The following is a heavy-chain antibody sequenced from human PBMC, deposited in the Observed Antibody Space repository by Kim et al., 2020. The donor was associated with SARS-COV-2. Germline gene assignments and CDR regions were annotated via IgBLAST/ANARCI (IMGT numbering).Heavy chain of an antibody. V-gene: IGHV1-8*01. D-gene: IGHD3-10*01. CDR3: ARRAEDYGSGAYEYFAF. Sequence: ASVKVSCKTSGYSFMKHDINWVRQVSGQGLEWMGWMNAETGNTGIAQKFQGRVTMTKDTSITTAYLELSRLAFDDTAVYYCARRAEDYGSGAYEYFAFWGQGSLVTVSS. CDR2: MNAETGNT. CDR1: GYSFMKHD. J-gene: IGHJ4*02.